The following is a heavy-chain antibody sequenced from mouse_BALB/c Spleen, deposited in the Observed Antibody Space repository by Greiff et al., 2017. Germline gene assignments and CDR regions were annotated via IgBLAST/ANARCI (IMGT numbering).Heavy chain of an antibody. CDR1: GFTFSSYG. V-gene: IGHV5-6*01. CDR2: ISSGGSYT. D-gene: IGHD2-10*01. J-gene: IGHJ4*01. CDR3: ARHAYYGNPYYAMDY. Sequence: EVKLVESGGDLVKPGGSLKLSCAASGFTFSSYGMSWVRQTPDKRLEWVATISSGGSYTYYPDSVKGRFTISRDNAKNTLYLQMSSLKSEDTAMYYGARHAYYGNPYYAMDYWGQGTSVTVSS.